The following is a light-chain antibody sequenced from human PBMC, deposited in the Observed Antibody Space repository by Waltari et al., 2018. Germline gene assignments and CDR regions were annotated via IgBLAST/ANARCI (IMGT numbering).Light chain of an antibody. CDR2: NNN. V-gene: IGLV1-40*01. CDR3: QSSDSSLRGSM. Sequence: QSVLTQPPSVSGAPGQRVSISCTGRSTNIGAGSDVPWYQQVPGSAPKLLIFNNNNRPSGVPDRFSGSKSGTSASLAITGLQAEDEADYYCQSSDSSLRGSMFGGGTRLTVL. CDR1: STNIGAGSD. J-gene: IGLJ3*02.